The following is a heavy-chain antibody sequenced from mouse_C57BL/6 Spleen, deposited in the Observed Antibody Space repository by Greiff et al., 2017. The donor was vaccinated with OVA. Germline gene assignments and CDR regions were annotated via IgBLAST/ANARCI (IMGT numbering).Heavy chain of an antibody. D-gene: IGHD1-1*01. Sequence: QVHLHHPGAELVNPGASVKFSSKPSAYPFPTYWMHWLNQSPGQALEWIGRIHPADSDTNYNQKFKGKATLTVDKSSSTAYMQLSSLTSEDSAVYYCATKSYGSSYGYFDYWGQGTTLTVSS. CDR1: AYPFPTYW. CDR2: IHPADSDT. CDR3: ATKSYGSSYGYFDY. V-gene: IGHV1-74*01. J-gene: IGHJ2*01.